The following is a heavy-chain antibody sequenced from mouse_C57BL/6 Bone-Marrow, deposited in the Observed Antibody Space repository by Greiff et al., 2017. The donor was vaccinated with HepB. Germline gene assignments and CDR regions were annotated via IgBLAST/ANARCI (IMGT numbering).Heavy chain of an antibody. J-gene: IGHJ3*01. Sequence: QVQLQQSGAELARPGASVKLSCKASGYTFTNYLIEWVKQRPGQGLEWIGVINPGSGGTNYNEKFKGKATLTADKSSSTAYMQLSSLTSEDSAVYFCAFSSSWFAYWGQGTLVTVSA. D-gene: IGHD1-1*01. V-gene: IGHV1-54*01. CDR1: GYTFTNYL. CDR3: AFSSSWFAY. CDR2: INPGSGGT.